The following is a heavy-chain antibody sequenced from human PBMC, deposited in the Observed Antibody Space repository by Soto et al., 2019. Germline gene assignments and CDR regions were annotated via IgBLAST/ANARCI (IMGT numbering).Heavy chain of an antibody. V-gene: IGHV4-39*01. J-gene: IGHJ6*02. D-gene: IGHD3-3*01. Sequence: SETLSLTCTVSGGSISSSSYYWGWIRQPPGKGLEWIGSIYYSGSTYYNPSLKSRVTISVDTSKNQFSLKLSSVTAADTAVYYCARHQQDFWSGYTYGLDVWGQGTTVTVSS. CDR3: ARHQQDFWSGYTYGLDV. CDR1: GGSISSSSYY. CDR2: IYYSGST.